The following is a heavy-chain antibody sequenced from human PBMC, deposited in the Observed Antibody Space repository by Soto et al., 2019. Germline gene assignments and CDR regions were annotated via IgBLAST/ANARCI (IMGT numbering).Heavy chain of an antibody. Sequence: PGGSLRLSCAASGFTFSSYSMNWVRQAPGKGLEWVSSISSSSSYIYYADSVKGRFTISRDNAKNSLYLQMNSLRAEDTAVYYCASSPSGYSGYGYYFDYWGQGTLVTVSS. CDR3: ASSPSGYSGYGYYFDY. V-gene: IGHV3-21*01. J-gene: IGHJ4*02. CDR1: GFTFSSYS. CDR2: ISSSSSYI. D-gene: IGHD5-12*01.